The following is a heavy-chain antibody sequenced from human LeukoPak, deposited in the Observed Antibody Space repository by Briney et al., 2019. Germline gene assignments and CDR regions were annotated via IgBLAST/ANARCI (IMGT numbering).Heavy chain of an antibody. J-gene: IGHJ6*03. D-gene: IGHD5-12*01. Sequence: SQTLSLTCAISGDSVSSNSAAWNWIRQSPSRGLEWLGRTYYRSKWYNDYAVSVKSRITINPDTSKNQFSLQLNSVTPEDTAVYYCAREGRIGYDLWYYYYYMDVWGKGTTVTASS. CDR3: AREGRIGYDLWYYYYYMDV. CDR1: GDSVSSNSAA. CDR2: TYYRSKWYN. V-gene: IGHV6-1*01.